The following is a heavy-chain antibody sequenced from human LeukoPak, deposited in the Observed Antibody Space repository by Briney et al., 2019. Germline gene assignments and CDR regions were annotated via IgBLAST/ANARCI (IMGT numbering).Heavy chain of an antibody. CDR3: ARLHDFWSGTYYYMDV. CDR2: IYTSGST. D-gene: IGHD3-3*01. Sequence: SETLSLTCTVSGGSISSYYWSWIRQPPGKGLEWIGDIYTSGSTNYNPSLKSRVTISVDTSKNQFSLKLSSVTAADPAVYYCARLHDFWSGTYYYMDVWGKGTTVTVSS. V-gene: IGHV4-4*09. CDR1: GGSISSYY. J-gene: IGHJ6*03.